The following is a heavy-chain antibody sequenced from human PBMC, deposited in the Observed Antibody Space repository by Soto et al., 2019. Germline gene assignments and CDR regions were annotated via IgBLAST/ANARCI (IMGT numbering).Heavy chain of an antibody. J-gene: IGHJ5*02. D-gene: IGHD3-10*01. V-gene: IGHV5-51*01. CDR1: GYSFTNYW. CDR3: GRSSYYYGSGSRPNWFDP. Sequence: PGESLKISCKGSGYSFTNYWIGWVRQMPGKGLEWMGIIYPGDSHTRYSPSFQGQVTISADKSISTAYMQWSSLKASDTAVYYCGRSSYYYGSGSRPNWFDPWGQGTLVTVSS. CDR2: IYPGDSHT.